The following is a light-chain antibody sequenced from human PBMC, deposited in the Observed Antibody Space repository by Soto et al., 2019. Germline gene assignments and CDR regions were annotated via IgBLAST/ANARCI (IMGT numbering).Light chain of an antibody. V-gene: IGKV1-39*01. CDR2: GAT. CDR1: QLISSY. J-gene: IGKJ4*01. Sequence: DIQMTQFPSSLSASVGDRVTITCQASQLISSYLNWYQQKPGKAPKLLIHGATSLQSGVPSRFSGSESGTDFTLTISSLQPEDFATYYCQQRYSTPLAFGGGTKVEIK. CDR3: QQRYSTPLA.